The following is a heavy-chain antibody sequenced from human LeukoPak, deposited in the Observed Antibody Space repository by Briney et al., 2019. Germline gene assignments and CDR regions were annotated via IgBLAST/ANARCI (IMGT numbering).Heavy chain of an antibody. CDR2: IIPIFGTA. D-gene: IGHD3-22*01. V-gene: IGHV1-69*05. CDR3: ASSDYDSSGYYYHYCFDY. Sequence: SVKVSCKASGGTFSSYAISWVRQAPGQGREWMGRIIPIFGTANYAQKFQGRVTITTDESTSTAYMELSSLRSEDTAVYYCASSDYDSSGYYYHYCFDYWGQGTLVTVSS. CDR1: GGTFSSYA. J-gene: IGHJ4*02.